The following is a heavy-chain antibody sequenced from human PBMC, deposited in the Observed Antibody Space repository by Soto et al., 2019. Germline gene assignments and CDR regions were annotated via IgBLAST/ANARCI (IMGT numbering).Heavy chain of an antibody. J-gene: IGHJ4*02. CDR1: GFTFSSYA. Sequence: PGGSLRLSCAASGFTFSSYAMSWVRQAPGKGLEWVSAISGSGGSTYYADSVKGRFAISRDNSKNTLYLQMNSLRAEDTAVYYCAKGLAAAGTKLLLFDYWGQGTLVTVSS. V-gene: IGHV3-23*01. CDR2: ISGSGGST. CDR3: AKGLAAAGTKLLLFDY. D-gene: IGHD6-13*01.